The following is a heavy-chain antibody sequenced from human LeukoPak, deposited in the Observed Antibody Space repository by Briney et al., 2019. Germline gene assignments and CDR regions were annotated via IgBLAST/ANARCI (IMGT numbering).Heavy chain of an antibody. CDR3: AREIAAAGTRAFDI. J-gene: IGHJ3*02. CDR1: GGSISSGGYS. D-gene: IGHD6-13*01. Sequence: SETLSLTCAVSGGSISSGGYSWSWIRQPPGKGLEWIGYIYHSGSTYYNPSLKSRVTISADRSKNQFSLKLSSVTAADTAVYYCAREIAAAGTRAFDIWGQGTMVTVSS. V-gene: IGHV4-30-2*01. CDR2: IYHSGST.